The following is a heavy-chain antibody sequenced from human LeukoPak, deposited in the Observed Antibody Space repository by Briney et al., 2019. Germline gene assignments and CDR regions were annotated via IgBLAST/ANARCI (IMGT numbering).Heavy chain of an antibody. J-gene: IGHJ5*02. CDR2: ISGSGGST. Sequence: GGSLRLSCAASGFTFSTFAMIWVRQPPGKGLEWVSAISGSGGSTYYADSVKGRFTISRDNSKNTLYLQMNSLRAEDTAVYYCAKDGNGQQETHYDILTGIPYNWFDPWGQGTLVTVSS. CDR3: AKDGNGQQETHYDILTGIPYNWFDP. V-gene: IGHV3-23*01. D-gene: IGHD3-9*01. CDR1: GFTFSTFA.